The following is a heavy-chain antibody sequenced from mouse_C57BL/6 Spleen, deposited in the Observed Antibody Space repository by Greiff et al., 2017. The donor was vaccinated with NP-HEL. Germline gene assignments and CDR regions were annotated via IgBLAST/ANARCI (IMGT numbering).Heavy chain of an antibody. J-gene: IGHJ3*01. D-gene: IGHD1-1*01. CDR1: GYAFSSYW. Sequence: QVQLKQSGAELVKPGASVKISCKASGYAFSSYWMNWVKQRPGKGLEWIGQIYPGDGDTNYNGKFKGKATLTADKSSSTAYMQLSSLTSEDSAVYFCASPYYGSSTWFAYWGQGTLVTVSA. CDR3: ASPYYGSSTWFAY. V-gene: IGHV1-80*01. CDR2: IYPGDGDT.